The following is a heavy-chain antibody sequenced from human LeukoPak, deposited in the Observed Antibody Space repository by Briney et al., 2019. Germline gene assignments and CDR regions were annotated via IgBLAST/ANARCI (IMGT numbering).Heavy chain of an antibody. CDR1: GFTVSSYS. D-gene: IGHD1-26*01. V-gene: IGHV3-21*01. Sequence: GGSLRLSCAASGFTVSSYSMNWVRQAPGKGLEWVSSISSSSSYIYYADSVKGRFTISRDNAKNSLYLQMNSLRAEDTAVYYCARDLVVGATYGDAFDIWGQGTMVTVSS. J-gene: IGHJ3*02. CDR2: ISSSSSYI. CDR3: ARDLVVGATYGDAFDI.